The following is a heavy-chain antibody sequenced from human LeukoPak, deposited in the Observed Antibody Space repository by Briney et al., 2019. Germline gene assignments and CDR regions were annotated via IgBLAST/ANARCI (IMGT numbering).Heavy chain of an antibody. D-gene: IGHD5-12*01. CDR1: GFTFSSYA. V-gene: IGHV3-23*01. CDR2: ISGSGGST. Sequence: PGGSLRLSCAASGFTFSSYAMSWVRQAPGKGLEWVSAISGSGGSTYYADSVKGRFTISRDNSKNTLYLQMNSLRAEDTAVYYCANVNSGYDLSHFDYWGQGTLVTVSS. CDR3: ANVNSGYDLSHFDY. J-gene: IGHJ4*02.